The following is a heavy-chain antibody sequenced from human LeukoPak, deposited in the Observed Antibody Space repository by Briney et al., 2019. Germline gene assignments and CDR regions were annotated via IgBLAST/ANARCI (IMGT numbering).Heavy chain of an antibody. CDR1: GFTFDDYG. J-gene: IGHJ3*02. Sequence: PGGSLRLSCAASGFTFDDYGMSWVRQAPGKGLEWVSGINWNGGSTGYADSVKGRFTISRDNAKNSLYLQMNSLRAEDTALYHCARGVSHESRQQLVRGDAFDIWGQGTMVTVSS. D-gene: IGHD6-13*01. CDR2: INWNGGST. V-gene: IGHV3-20*01. CDR3: ARGVSHESRQQLVRGDAFDI.